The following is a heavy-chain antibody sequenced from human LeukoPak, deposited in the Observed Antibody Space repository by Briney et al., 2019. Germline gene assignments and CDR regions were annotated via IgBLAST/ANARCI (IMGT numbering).Heavy chain of an antibody. CDR2: TYYRSKWYN. CDR3: ARGVDSSGYYGERYFDY. Sequence: SQTLSLTCAISGDSVSSNSAAWNWIRQSPSRGLEWLGRTYYRSKWYNDYAVSVKSRITINPDTSKNQFSLKLSSVTAADTAVYYCARGVDSSGYYGERYFDYWGQGTLVTVSS. J-gene: IGHJ4*02. V-gene: IGHV6-1*01. CDR1: GDSVSSNSAA. D-gene: IGHD3-22*01.